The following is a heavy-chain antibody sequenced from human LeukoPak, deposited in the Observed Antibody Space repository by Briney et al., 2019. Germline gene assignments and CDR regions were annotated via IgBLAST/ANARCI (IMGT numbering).Heavy chain of an antibody. CDR2: IYCSGST. D-gene: IGHD6-13*01. CDR3: AVSSSWLYYYYYGMDV. V-gene: IGHV4-59*01. Sequence: SETLSLTCTVSGGSISSYYWSWIRQPPGKGLEWIGYIYCSGSTNYNPSLKSRVTISVDTSKNQFSLKLSSVTAADTAVYYCAVSSSWLYYYYYGMDVWGQGTTVTVSS. CDR1: GGSISSYY. J-gene: IGHJ6*02.